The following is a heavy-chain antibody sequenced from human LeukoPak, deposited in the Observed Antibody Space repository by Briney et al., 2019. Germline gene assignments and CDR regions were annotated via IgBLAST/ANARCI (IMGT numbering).Heavy chain of an antibody. Sequence: TGGSLRLSCAASGFIFSNHAIQWVRQAPGKGLEWVSAISGSGGSTNYADSVKGRVTVSRDNSKSTLYLQMNSLRAEDTAVYYCAKSSYYDSSGYYREYYFDYWGQGTLVTVSS. CDR3: AKSSYYDSSGYYREYYFDY. J-gene: IGHJ4*02. V-gene: IGHV3-23*01. CDR1: GFIFSNHA. CDR2: ISGSGGST. D-gene: IGHD3-22*01.